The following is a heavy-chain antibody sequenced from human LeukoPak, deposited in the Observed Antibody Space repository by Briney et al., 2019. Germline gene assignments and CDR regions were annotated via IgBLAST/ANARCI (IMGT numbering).Heavy chain of an antibody. CDR2: ISAYNGNT. J-gene: IGHJ5*02. CDR1: GYTFTNCI. Sequence: ASVKVSCKASGYTFTNCIITWVRQAPGQGLEWMGWISAYNGNTNYAQKLQGRVTMTTDTSTSTAYMDLRSLRSDDTAEYYCARGGDYDILTGYSNNWFDPWGQGTLVTVSS. D-gene: IGHD3-9*01. V-gene: IGHV1-18*01. CDR3: ARGGDYDILTGYSNNWFDP.